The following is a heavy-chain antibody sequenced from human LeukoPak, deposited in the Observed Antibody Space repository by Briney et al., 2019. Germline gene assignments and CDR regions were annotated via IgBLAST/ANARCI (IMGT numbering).Heavy chain of an antibody. J-gene: IGHJ6*02. CDR2: ISSNGGST. V-gene: IGHV3-64*04. CDR1: GFTFSSYA. CDR3: AKGMDV. Sequence: GGSLRLSCSASGFTFSSYAMHWVRQAPGKGLEYVPAISSNGGSTYYADSVKGRFTISRDNSKNTLYLQMNSLRAEDTAVYYCAKGMDVWGQGTTVTVSS.